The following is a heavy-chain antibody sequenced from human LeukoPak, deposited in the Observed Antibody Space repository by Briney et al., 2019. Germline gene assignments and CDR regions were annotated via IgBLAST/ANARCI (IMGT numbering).Heavy chain of an antibody. V-gene: IGHV4-38-2*02. D-gene: IGHD6-13*01. CDR1: GYSISSGYY. CDR2: IYHSGST. CDR3: ASIAAAGTDAFDI. J-gene: IGHJ3*02. Sequence: PSETLSLTCTVSGYSISSGYYWGWIRQPPGKGLEWIGSIYHSGSTYYNPSLKSRATISVDTSKNQFSPKLSSVTAADTAVYYCASIAAAGTDAFDIWGQGTMVTVSS.